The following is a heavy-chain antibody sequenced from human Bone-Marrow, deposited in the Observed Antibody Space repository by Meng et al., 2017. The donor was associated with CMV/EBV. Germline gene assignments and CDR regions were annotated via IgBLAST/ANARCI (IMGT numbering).Heavy chain of an antibody. J-gene: IGHJ6*02. CDR2: IKQDGSEK. Sequence: GESLKISCAASGFTFSSYWMSWVRQAPGKGLEWVANIKQDGSEKYYVDSVKGRFTISRDNAKNSLYLQMNSLRAEDTAVYYCALVNYYYGMGVWGPGNTVTGAS. CDR3: ALVNYYYGMGV. CDR1: GFTFSSYW. V-gene: IGHV3-7*01. D-gene: IGHD3-10*01.